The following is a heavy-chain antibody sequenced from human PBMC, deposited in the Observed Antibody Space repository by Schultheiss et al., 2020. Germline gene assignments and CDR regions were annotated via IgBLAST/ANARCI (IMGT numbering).Heavy chain of an antibody. CDR2: ISGSGGST. CDR3: ANIPYYDYVWGCYRYRADFDY. V-gene: IGHV3-23*01. Sequence: GGSLRLSCAASGFTFSSYAMSWVRQAPGKGLEWVSAISGSGGSTYYADSVKGRFTISRDNSENTLYLQMNRLRAEDTAVYYSANIPYYDYVWGCYRYRADFDYRGQGTMVTVSS. CDR1: GFTFSSYA. J-gene: IGHJ4*02. D-gene: IGHD3-16*02.